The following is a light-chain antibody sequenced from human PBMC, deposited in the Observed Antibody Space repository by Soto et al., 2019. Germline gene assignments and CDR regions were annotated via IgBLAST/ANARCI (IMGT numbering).Light chain of an antibody. V-gene: IGLV2-14*03. J-gene: IGLJ2*01. CDR2: DVS. CDR3: SSYTSTTTVL. CDR1: NSDVGAYNY. Sequence: QSALTQPASVSGSPGQLITISCTGTNSDVGAYNYVSWYQQHPGKAPKLMIYDVSNRPSGVSNRFSGSKSGNTASLTISGLQAEDEAVYYCSSYTSTTTVLFGGGTKLTVL.